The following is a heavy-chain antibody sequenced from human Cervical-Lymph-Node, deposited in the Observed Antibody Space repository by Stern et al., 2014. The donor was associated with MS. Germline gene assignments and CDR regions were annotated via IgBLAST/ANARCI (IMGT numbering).Heavy chain of an antibody. J-gene: IGHJ5*02. CDR3: ARNERYWFDP. V-gene: IGHV4-59*08. CDR2: IYYGGSV. CDR1: GGPINDYY. Sequence: QVQLQESGPGLVKPSETLSLTCTVSGGPINDYYWSWIRQPPGKGLEWIGYIYYGGSVAYSPSLKSRVTISIDASKNQFSLKLRSVTAADTAVYYCARNERYWFDPWGQGSLVTVSS. D-gene: IGHD1-1*01.